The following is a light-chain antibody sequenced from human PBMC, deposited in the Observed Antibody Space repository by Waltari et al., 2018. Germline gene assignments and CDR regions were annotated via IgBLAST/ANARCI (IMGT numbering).Light chain of an antibody. CDR3: LQYNGEPRT. Sequence: DLQTTQSSSTLPASVGDSVTLTCRASQHINTWLAWHQQKPGKAPNLLIYKASSLESGVPSRFSGSGSGTEFTLTISSLQPDDFATYYCLQYNGEPRTFGQGTKVEVK. J-gene: IGKJ1*01. CDR2: KAS. CDR1: QHINTW. V-gene: IGKV1-5*03.